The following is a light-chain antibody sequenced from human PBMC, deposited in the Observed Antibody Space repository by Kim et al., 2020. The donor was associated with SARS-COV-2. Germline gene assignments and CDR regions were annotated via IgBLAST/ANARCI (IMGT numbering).Light chain of an antibody. V-gene: IGLV1-44*01. CDR3: AAWDDSLNGFVA. J-gene: IGLJ2*01. Sequence: QSVLTQPPSASGTPGQRVTISCSGDTSKIATNTVNWYQLLPGTAPQLLIHTNNQRPSGVPDRFSGFKADTSASLAISGLQSEDEGDYYCAAWDDSLNGFVAFGGGTKVTVL. CDR1: TSKIATNT. CDR2: TNN.